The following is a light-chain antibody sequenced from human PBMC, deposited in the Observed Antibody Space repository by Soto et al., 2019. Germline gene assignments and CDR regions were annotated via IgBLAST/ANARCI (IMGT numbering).Light chain of an antibody. CDR3: QVWDSSSDRLVV. J-gene: IGLJ2*01. CDR1: DNGSKP. CDR2: DNS. Sequence: SYELTQPPSVSVAPGQTARITCGGSDNGSKPVHWYQQKPGQAPVLVVFDNSDRASGIPERLSGSNSGNTATLTISRVEAGDDADYYCQVWDSSSDRLVVFGGGTKLTVL. V-gene: IGLV3-21*02.